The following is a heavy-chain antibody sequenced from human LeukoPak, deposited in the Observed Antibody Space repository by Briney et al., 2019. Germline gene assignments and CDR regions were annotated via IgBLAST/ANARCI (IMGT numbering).Heavy chain of an antibody. J-gene: IGHJ6*02. V-gene: IGHV3-30*18. Sequence: GGSLRLSCAASGFTFSSYGMHWVRQAPGKGLEWVAVISYDGSNKYYADSVKGRFTISRDNSKNTLYLQMNSLRAEDTAVYYCAKDSYYSGWYLNYYYGMDVWGPGTTVTVSS. D-gene: IGHD6-19*01. CDR3: AKDSYYSGWYLNYYYGMDV. CDR1: GFTFSSYG. CDR2: ISYDGSNK.